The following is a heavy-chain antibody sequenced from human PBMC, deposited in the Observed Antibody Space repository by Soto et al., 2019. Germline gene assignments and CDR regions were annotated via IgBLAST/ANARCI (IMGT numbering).Heavy chain of an antibody. CDR2: IYPTGKT. CDR1: NGSISSGGYS. J-gene: IGHJ6*02. V-gene: IGHV4-30-2*01. D-gene: IGHD3-16*01. CDR3: ARAPPGPAPRWGV. Sequence: SETLSLTCTVSNGSISSGGYSWSWIRQAPGKGLEWIGYIYPTGKTYYNPSLKNRATLSIDTSQNQFSLQLTSVTAADTAVYYCARAPPGPAPRWGVWGHGTTVTVSS.